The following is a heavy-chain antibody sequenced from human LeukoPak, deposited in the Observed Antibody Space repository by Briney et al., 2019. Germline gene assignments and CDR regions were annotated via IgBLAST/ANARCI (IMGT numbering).Heavy chain of an antibody. CDR3: ASDQRYAFDY. V-gene: IGHV3-48*02. J-gene: IGHJ4*02. CDR2: IRTSAEGASCA. CDR1: GFSFTDYP. D-gene: IGHD3-9*01. Sequence: GGSLRLSCATSGFSFTDYPMNWVRQAPGKGLEWVSNIRTSAEGASCAYYADSVKGRVTISRDDAKNTLYLQMNSLRDDDTAVYYCASDQRYAFDYWGQGILVTVSS.